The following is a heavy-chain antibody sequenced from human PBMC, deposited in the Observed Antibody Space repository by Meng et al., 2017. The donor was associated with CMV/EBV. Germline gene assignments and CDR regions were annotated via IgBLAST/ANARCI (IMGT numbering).Heavy chain of an antibody. CDR1: GFTFSSYS. CDR2: ISSSSSYI. V-gene: IGHV3-21*01. CDR3: ARDFILSGNYYYYGMDV. Sequence: GESLKISSAASGFTFSSYSMNWVRQAPGKGLEWVSSISSSSSYIYYADSVKGRFTISRDNAKNSLYLQMNSLRAEDTAVYYCARDFILSGNYYYYGMDVWGQGTTVTVSS. D-gene: IGHD3-16*02. J-gene: IGHJ6*02.